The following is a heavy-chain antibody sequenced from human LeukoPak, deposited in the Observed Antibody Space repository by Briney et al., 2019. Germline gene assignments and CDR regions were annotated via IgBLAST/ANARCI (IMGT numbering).Heavy chain of an antibody. CDR2: TSATGDRT. CDR1: GFTFSDYA. D-gene: IGHD3-10*01. V-gene: IGHV3-23*01. J-gene: IGHJ4*02. CDR3: AKAYSYGSGYFYSHFDH. Sequence: GGSLRLSCVASGFTFSDYAMTWLRQAPGKGPEWVSTTSATGDRTHYADSVKGRFSMSRDSSKSSLYLDLSSLRAEDTAIYYCAKAYSYGSGYFYSHFDHWGQGTLVTVSS.